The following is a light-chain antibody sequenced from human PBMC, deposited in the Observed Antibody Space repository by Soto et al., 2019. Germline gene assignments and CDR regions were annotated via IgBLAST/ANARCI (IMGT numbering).Light chain of an antibody. Sequence: QSALTQPASVSGTPEQSITISCTGSNSDVGIYDFVSWYQHHPGRAPKLIVSEVSHRPSGVSNRFSGSKSGNTASLTISGLQSEDEADYYCISYTSDDVRYVFGTGTKVTVL. V-gene: IGLV2-14*01. CDR1: NSDVGIYDF. J-gene: IGLJ1*01. CDR2: EVS. CDR3: ISYTSDDVRYV.